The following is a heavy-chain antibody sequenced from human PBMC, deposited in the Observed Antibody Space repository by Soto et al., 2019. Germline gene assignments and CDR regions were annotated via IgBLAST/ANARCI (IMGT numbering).Heavy chain of an antibody. CDR3: ARDSGAKLSSS. CDR2: IVPIYRTA. V-gene: IGHV1-69*01. CDR1: GGTFSSYR. J-gene: IGHJ4*02. D-gene: IGHD6-13*01. Sequence: QVQLVQSGAEVKKPGSSVKVSCKASGGTFSSYRINWVRQAPGQGLEWVGGIVPIYRTADYAQKFQGRVTITADASARTAYMELRSLKSQDTAVYYCARDSGAKLSSSWGQGTLGTVSS.